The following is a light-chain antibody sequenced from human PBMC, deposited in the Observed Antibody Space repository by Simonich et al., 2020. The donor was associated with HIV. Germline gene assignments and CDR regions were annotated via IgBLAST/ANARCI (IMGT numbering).Light chain of an antibody. CDR2: WAS. Sequence: DIVMTQSPDSLAVSLGERATIHCKSSQSVLYSSNNKNYLAWYQQKPGQPPKLLMYWASTRESGVPDRFSGSGSGTDFTLTISSLQAEDVAVYFCQQCHTHPHTFGQGTKLEIK. CDR3: QQCHTHPHT. CDR1: QSVLYSSNNKNY. V-gene: IGKV4-1*01. J-gene: IGKJ2*01.